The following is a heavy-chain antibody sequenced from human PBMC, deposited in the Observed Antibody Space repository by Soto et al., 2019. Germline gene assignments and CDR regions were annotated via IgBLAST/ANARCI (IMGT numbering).Heavy chain of an antibody. J-gene: IGHJ4*02. CDR2: IIPIFGTA. V-gene: IGHV1-69*13. D-gene: IGHD3-9*01. CDR3: ARVPINRYFDWLPWY. Sequence: ASVKVSCKASGYTFTSYGISWVRQAPGQGLEWMGGIIPIFGTANYAQKFQGRVTITADESTSTAYMELSSLRSEDTAVYYCARVPINRYFDWLPWYWGQGTLVTVSS. CDR1: GYTFTSYG.